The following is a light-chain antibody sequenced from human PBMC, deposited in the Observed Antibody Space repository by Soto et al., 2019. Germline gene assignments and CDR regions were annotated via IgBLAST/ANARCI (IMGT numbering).Light chain of an antibody. CDR2: RNN. CDR3: AAWDDSLNGVV. Sequence: QSVLTQPPSASGTPGQRVTMSCSESSSNIGRETVNWYQQLPGTAPKLLIYRNNQRPSGVPDRFSGSKSGTSASLAISGLQSEDEADYYCAAWDDSLNGVVFGGGTKLTVL. J-gene: IGLJ2*01. V-gene: IGLV1-44*01. CDR1: SSNIGRET.